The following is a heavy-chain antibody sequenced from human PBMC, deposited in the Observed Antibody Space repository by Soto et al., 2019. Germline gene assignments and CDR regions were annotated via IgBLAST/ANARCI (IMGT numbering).Heavy chain of an antibody. V-gene: IGHV1-69*13. J-gene: IGHJ6*02. D-gene: IGHD4-4*01. CDR3: ARGAKLQYPYYYYGMDV. Sequence: VASVKVSCKASGGTFSSYAISWVRQAPGQGLEWMGGIIPIFGTANYAQKFQGRVTITADESTSTAYMELSSLRSEDTAVYYCARGAKLQYPYYYYGMDVWGQGTTVTVSS. CDR2: IIPIFGTA. CDR1: GGTFSSYA.